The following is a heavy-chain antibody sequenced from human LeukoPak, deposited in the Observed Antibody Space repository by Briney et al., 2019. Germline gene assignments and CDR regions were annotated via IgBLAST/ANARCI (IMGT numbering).Heavy chain of an antibody. D-gene: IGHD6-13*01. J-gene: IGHJ4*02. CDR2: ISSSSSYI. Sequence: GGSLRLSCAASGFTFNIYSMDWVRQAPGKGLEWVSSISSSSSYIYYADSVKGRFTISRDNAKNSLYLQMNSLRAEDTAVYYCARSIAAAGTAYWGQGTLVTVSS. V-gene: IGHV3-21*01. CDR3: ARSIAAAGTAY. CDR1: GFTFNIYS.